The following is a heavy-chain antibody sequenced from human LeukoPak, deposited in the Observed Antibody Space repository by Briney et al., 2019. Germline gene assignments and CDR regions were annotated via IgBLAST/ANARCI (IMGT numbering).Heavy chain of an antibody. CDR1: GYTFTYRY. V-gene: IGHV1-45*02. J-gene: IGHJ6*02. Sequence: GASVNVSCKASGYTFTYRYLHWVRQAPGQALEWMGWITPFNGNTNYAQKFQDRVTITRDRSMSTAYMELSSLRSEDTAMYYCARSTGEWDHYGMDVWGQGTTVTVSS. D-gene: IGHD3-10*01. CDR3: ARSTGEWDHYGMDV. CDR2: ITPFNGNT.